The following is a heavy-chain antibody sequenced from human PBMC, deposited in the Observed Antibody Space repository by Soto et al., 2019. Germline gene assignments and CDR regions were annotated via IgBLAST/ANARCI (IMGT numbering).Heavy chain of an antibody. J-gene: IGHJ2*01. CDR2: VYNSRST. Sequence: QVQLQESGPGLVKPSETLSLTCTVSGGSVSGGSYCWSWIRQPPGKGLECIGYVYNSRSTTYNPSLMSRVTRSVDTSKNQFSLGLSSVTDADTAVYCCARVPLATYFDLWGRGTLVTVSS. CDR1: GGSVSGGSYC. CDR3: ARVPLATYFDL. V-gene: IGHV4-61*01.